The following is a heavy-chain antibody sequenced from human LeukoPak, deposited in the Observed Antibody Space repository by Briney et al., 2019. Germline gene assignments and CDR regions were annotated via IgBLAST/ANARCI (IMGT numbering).Heavy chain of an antibody. CDR3: AKDAGYSSGWLSFDY. CDR1: GFTFSTYW. Sequence: PGGSLRLSCAASGFTFSTYWMSWVRQAPGKGLEWVASIKHDESGRYYVDSVKGRFTISGDNAKSSMFLQMNSLRAEDTAVYYCAKDAGYSSGWLSFDYWGQGTLVTVSS. CDR2: IKHDESGR. J-gene: IGHJ4*02. D-gene: IGHD6-19*01. V-gene: IGHV3-7*04.